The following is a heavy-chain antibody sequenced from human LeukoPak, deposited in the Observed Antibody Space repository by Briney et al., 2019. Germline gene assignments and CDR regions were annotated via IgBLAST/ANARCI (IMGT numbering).Heavy chain of an antibody. D-gene: IGHD3-10*01. J-gene: IGHJ4*02. CDR3: ARVGFPYYFDY. CDR2: IYHSGST. CDR1: GGSISSGGYY. Sequence: SQTLSLTCTVSGGSISSGGYYWSWIRQPPGKGLEWIGYIYHSGSTYYNPSLKSRVTISVDRSKNQLSLKLSSVTAADTAVYYCARVGFPYYFDYWGQGTLVTVSS. V-gene: IGHV4-30-2*01.